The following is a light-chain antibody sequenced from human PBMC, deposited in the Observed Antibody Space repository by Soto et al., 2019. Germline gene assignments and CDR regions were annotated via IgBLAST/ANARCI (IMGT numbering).Light chain of an antibody. J-gene: IGKJ4*01. CDR3: QQYGNSPLT. CDR2: DAS. Sequence: EIVLTQSPGTLSLSPGERATLSCRASQTVSSTYLAWYQQKPDQTPKLLIYDASSRVAGIPDRFSGSGSGTDFTLSISRLEPEDFAVYYCQQYGNSPLTFGGGTKVEIK. CDR1: QTVSSTY. V-gene: IGKV3-20*01.